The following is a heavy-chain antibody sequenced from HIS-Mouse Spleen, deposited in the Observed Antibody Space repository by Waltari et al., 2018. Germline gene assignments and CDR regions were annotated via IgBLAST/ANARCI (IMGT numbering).Heavy chain of an antibody. CDR1: GFSLSTSGMC. D-gene: IGHD6-19*01. J-gene: IGHJ4*02. CDR2: IDWDDDK. CDR3: ARIAEGYSSGWYAFDY. Sequence: QVTLRESGPALVKPTQTLTLTCTFSGFSLSTSGMCVSWIRQPPGKALEWLARIDWDDDKYYSTSLKTRLTISKDTSKNQVVLTMTNMDPVDTATYYCARIAEGYSSGWYAFDYWGRERWSPSPQ. V-gene: IGHV2-70*15.